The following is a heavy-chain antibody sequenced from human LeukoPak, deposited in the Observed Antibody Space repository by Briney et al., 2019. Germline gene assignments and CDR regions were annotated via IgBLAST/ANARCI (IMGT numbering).Heavy chain of an antibody. J-gene: IGHJ3*02. CDR3: ARPLDSSGYYYEKSGDAFDI. D-gene: IGHD3-22*01. Sequence: PSETLSLTCTVSGGSISSSSYYWGWIRQPPGKGLEWIGSIYYSGSTYYNPSLKSRVTISVDTSKNQFSLKLSSVTAADTAVYYCARPLDSSGYYYEKSGDAFDIWGQGTMVTVSS. V-gene: IGHV4-39*01. CDR2: IYYSGST. CDR1: GGSISSSSYY.